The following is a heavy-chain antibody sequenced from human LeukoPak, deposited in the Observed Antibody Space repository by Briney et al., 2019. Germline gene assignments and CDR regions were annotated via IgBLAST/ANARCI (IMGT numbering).Heavy chain of an antibody. CDR3: ARVGMVRGRNWFDP. J-gene: IGHJ5*02. Sequence: ASVKVSCKTSGYTFTGYYMHWVRQAPGQGLEWMGWINPNSGGTNYAQKFHGRVTMTTDTSTSTAYMEQRSLRSDDTAVYYCARVGMVRGRNWFDPWGQGTLVTVSS. CDR1: GYTFTGYY. D-gene: IGHD3-10*01. V-gene: IGHV1-2*02. CDR2: INPNSGGT.